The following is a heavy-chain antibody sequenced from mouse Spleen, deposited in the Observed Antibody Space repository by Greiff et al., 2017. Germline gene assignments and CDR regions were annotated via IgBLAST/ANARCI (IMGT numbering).Heavy chain of an antibody. J-gene: IGHJ3*01. V-gene: IGHV10-1*01. CDR2: IRSKSNNYAT. D-gene: IGHD1-2*01. Sequence: EVQGVESGGGLVQPKGSLKLSCAASGFSFNTYAMNWVRQAPGKGLEWVARIRSKSNNYATYYADSVKDRFTISRDDSESMLYLQMNNLKTEDTAMYYCVRHGRTTATFAYWGQGTLVTVSA. CDR3: VRHGRTTATFAY. CDR1: GFSFNTYA.